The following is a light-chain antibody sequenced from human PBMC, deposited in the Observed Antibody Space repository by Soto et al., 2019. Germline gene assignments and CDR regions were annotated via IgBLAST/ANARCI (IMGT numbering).Light chain of an antibody. CDR2: EVY. V-gene: IGLV2-14*01. CDR1: NSDVGGYDR. Sequence: QSALTQPASLSGSPGQSITISCTGTNSDVGGYDRVSWYQHHPGKAPKLLIFEVYNRPSRISDRFSGSKSGDTASLTISGLQAEDEADYYCISYIPSTTTHWVFGGGTKVTVL. J-gene: IGLJ3*02. CDR3: ISYIPSTTTHWV.